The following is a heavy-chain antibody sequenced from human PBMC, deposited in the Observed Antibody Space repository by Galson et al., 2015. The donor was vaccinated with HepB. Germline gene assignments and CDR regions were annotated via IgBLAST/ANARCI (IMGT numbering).Heavy chain of an antibody. CDR1: GFTFTSYA. CDR2: ISNDGNNK. Sequence: SLRLSCAASGFTFTSYAMHWVRQAPGKGLEWVTFISNDGNNKYYADSVKGRFIISRDNSKDTLYLQMNSPRPEDTAVYFCARDLYCSSTSCYTFDYWGQGTLVTVSS. J-gene: IGHJ4*02. CDR3: ARDLYCSSTSCYTFDY. D-gene: IGHD2-2*02. V-gene: IGHV3-30-3*01.